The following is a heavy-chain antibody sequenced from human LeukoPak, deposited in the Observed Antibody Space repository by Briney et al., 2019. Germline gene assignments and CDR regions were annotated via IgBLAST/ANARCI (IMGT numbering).Heavy chain of an antibody. J-gene: IGHJ6*03. CDR2: ISASGGST. V-gene: IGHV3-23*01. Sequence: ETLSLTCTVSGGSISSYYWSWIRQPPGKGLEWVSSISASGGSTNYADSVKGRFTISRGNSKNTVYLQMNSLRAEDTAVYYCAKVMKGSERLTMVRGVIIKTAGLYYMDVWGKGTTVTVSS. CDR3: AKVMKGSERLTMVRGVIIKTAGLYYMDV. D-gene: IGHD3-10*01. CDR1: GGSISSYY.